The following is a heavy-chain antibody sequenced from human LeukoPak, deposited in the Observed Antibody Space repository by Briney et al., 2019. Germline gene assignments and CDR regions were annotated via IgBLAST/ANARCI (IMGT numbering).Heavy chain of an antibody. CDR1: GGSISSSNW. CDR2: IYHSGST. CDR3: ARNLALDSSGYLRSYYMDV. Sequence: SGTLSLTCAVSGGSISSSNWWSWVRQPPGKGLEWIGEIYHSGSTNYNPSLKSRVTISVDKSKNQFSLKLSSVTAADTAVYYCARNLALDSSGYLRSYYMDVWGKGTTVTVSS. J-gene: IGHJ6*03. V-gene: IGHV4-4*02. D-gene: IGHD3-22*01.